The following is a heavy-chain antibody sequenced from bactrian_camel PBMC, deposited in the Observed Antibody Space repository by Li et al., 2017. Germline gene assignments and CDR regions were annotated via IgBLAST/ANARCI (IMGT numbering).Heavy chain of an antibody. Sequence: VQLVESGGGSVQAGGSLRLSCVASKYTYSDYCMGWYRQAPGKERESIAVINSIGQTSYSNSVKGRFTISKDNGENTLYLQMNSLKPEDTATYYCAADSPGRALTYELGVLCYEYNYWGQGTQVTVS. J-gene: IGHJ4*01. CDR3: AADSPGRALTYELGVLCYEYNY. CDR2: INSIGQT. V-gene: IGHV3S53*01. D-gene: IGHD4*01. CDR1: KYTYSDYC.